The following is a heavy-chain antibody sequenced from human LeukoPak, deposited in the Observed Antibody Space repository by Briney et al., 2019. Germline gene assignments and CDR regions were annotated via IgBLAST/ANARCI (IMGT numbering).Heavy chain of an antibody. CDR3: VSRMYSSSSRLNFDY. J-gene: IGHJ4*02. CDR2: IYYSGST. CDR1: GGSISSSSYY. V-gene: IGHV4-39*01. D-gene: IGHD6-6*01. Sequence: PSETLSLTCTVSGGSISSSSYYWGWIRQPPGKGLEWIGSIYYSGSTYYNPSLKSRVTISVDTSKNQFSLKLSSVTAADTAVYYCVSRMYSSSSRLNFDYWGQGTLVTVSS.